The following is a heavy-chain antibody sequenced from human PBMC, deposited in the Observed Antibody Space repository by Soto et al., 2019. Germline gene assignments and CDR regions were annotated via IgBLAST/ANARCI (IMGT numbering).Heavy chain of an antibody. CDR1: GYTFTSYY. J-gene: IGHJ6*02. V-gene: IGHV1-46*01. D-gene: IGHD3-22*01. Sequence: ASVKVSCKASGYTFTSYYMHWVRQAPGQGLEWMGIINPSGGSTSYAQKFQGRVTMTRDTSTSTVYMELSSLRSEDTAVYYCARDGSGYYDSSGYSHYYYGMDVWGQGTTVTVSS. CDR3: ARDGSGYYDSSGYSHYYYGMDV. CDR2: INPSGGST.